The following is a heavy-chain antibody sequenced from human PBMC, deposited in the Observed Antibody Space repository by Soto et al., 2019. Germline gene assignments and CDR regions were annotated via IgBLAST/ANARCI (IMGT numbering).Heavy chain of an antibody. Sequence: SETLSLTCSVSGVSISGYYWNWFRQSPEKGLEWIGFLSYGRSPHHNPSLKNRATISGDTSNNQFSLRLSSVTAADTDVYYCARANSDLTQTHSDCWGQGNLVTVSS. CDR3: ARANSDLTQTHSDC. CDR1: GVSISGYY. CDR2: LSYGRSP. V-gene: IGHV4-59*01. J-gene: IGHJ4*02. D-gene: IGHD1-26*01.